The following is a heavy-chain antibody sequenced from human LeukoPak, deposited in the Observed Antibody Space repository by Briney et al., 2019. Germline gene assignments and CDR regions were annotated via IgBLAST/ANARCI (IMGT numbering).Heavy chain of an antibody. CDR3: ARGPGYSYGLPSY. J-gene: IGHJ4*02. CDR2: ISYDGSNK. Sequence: GGSLRLSCAASGFTLSSYAMHWVRQAPGKGLEWVAVISYDGSNKYYADSVKGRFTISRDNSKNTLYLQMNSLRAEDTAVYYCARGPGYSYGLPSYWGQGTLVTVSS. D-gene: IGHD5-18*01. V-gene: IGHV3-30-3*01. CDR1: GFTLSSYA.